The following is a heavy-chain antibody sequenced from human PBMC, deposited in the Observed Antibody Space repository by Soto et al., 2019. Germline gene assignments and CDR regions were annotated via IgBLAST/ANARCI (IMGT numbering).Heavy chain of an antibody. CDR2: IYYSGST. CDR1: GGPISSSSYY. CDR3: ARPQNCSGGSCYSPFDY. D-gene: IGHD2-15*01. J-gene: IGHJ4*02. V-gene: IGHV4-39*01. Sequence: SETLSLTCTVSGGPISSSSYYWGWIRQPPGKGLEWIGSIYYSGSTYYNPSLKSRVTISVDTSKNQFSLKLSSVTAADTAVYYCARPQNCSGGSCYSPFDYWGQGTLVTVSS.